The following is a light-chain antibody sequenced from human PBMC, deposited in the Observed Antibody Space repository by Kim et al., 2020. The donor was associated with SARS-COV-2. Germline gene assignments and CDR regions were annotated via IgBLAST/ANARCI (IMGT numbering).Light chain of an antibody. CDR1: SGSILTNY. CDR2: EDN. J-gene: IGLJ3*02. Sequence: KTITFRGPSSSGSILTNYGWGHQKPPGEAPATFSVEDNRRPSGGPDRFSGSNDRSSNSASLTNSGLRTEDEADYYCQSYDDNNHWVFGGGNKVTVL. CDR3: QSYDDNNHWV. V-gene: IGLV6-57*02.